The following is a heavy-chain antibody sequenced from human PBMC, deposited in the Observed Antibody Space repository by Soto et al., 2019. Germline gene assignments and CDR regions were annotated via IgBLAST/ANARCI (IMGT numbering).Heavy chain of an antibody. D-gene: IGHD2-8*02. Sequence: EVQLVESGGGLVQPGGSLRLSCADSGFSFSSYWMHWLRQGPEKGLVWVSRINTDGSSTNYADSVKGRFTISRDNAKSTLYLQMNSLRAEDTDVYYCARSPGGYYTGWGKGTVVTVSS. CDR1: GFSFSSYW. CDR2: INTDGSST. V-gene: IGHV3-74*01. J-gene: IGHJ3*01. CDR3: ARSPGGYYTG.